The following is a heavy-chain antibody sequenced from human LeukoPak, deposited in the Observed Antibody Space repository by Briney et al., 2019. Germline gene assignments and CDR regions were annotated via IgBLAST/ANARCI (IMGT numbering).Heavy chain of an antibody. CDR1: GISFSNYW. CDR2: IREDGSDK. D-gene: IGHD2-21*02. J-gene: IGHJ2*01. CDR3: ARWTDWYFDL. V-gene: IGHV3-7*01. Sequence: GGSLRLSCAASGISFSNYWMTWIRQAPEKGLQWVANIREDGSDKNYADSVKGRFTISRDNAKDLLYLQMNSLRAEDTAVYYCARWTDWYFDLWGRGTLVTVSS.